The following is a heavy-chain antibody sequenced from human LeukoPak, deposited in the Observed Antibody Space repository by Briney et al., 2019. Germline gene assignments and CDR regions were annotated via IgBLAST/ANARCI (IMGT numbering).Heavy chain of an antibody. Sequence: PSETLSLSCTVSGGSISNYYWSWIRQPPGKGLEWIGYIYYSGSTDYNPSLKSRATISVDTSENHFSLMLTFVTAADTAVYYCARSPSRDGYNNLILFENWGQGTLVTVSS. J-gene: IGHJ4*02. D-gene: IGHD5-24*01. CDR1: GGSISNYY. CDR2: IYYSGST. V-gene: IGHV4-59*08. CDR3: ARSPSRDGYNNLILFEN.